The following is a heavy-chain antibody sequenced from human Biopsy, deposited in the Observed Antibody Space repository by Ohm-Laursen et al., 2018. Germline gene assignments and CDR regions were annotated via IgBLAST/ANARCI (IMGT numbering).Heavy chain of an antibody. CDR1: GFTFSSYW. J-gene: IGHJ5*02. V-gene: IGHV3-33*08. CDR3: ASDRDSSGSFRWNH. D-gene: IGHD6-19*01. Sequence: SSLRLSCAAFGFTFSSYWMHWVRQAPGKGLEWVAVIWYDGSKKYYADSVKGRFTITRDNSKNTLYLQMNSLRAEDTAVYYCASDRDSSGSFRWNHWGQGTLVTVSS. CDR2: IWYDGSKK.